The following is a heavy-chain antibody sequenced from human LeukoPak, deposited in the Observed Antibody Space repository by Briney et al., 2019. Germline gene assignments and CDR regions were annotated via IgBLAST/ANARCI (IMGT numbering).Heavy chain of an antibody. D-gene: IGHD2-2*01. CDR2: SNHSGST. J-gene: IGHJ4*02. CDR3: ARLDCGSTSCFLHY. Sequence: TPSETLSLTCAVYGGSFSGYYWSWIRQPPGKGLEWFGESNHSGSTNYNPSLKSRVTISVDTSKNQFSLKLSSVPAADTAVYYCARLDCGSTSCFLHYWGQGTLVTVSS. CDR1: GGSFSGYY. V-gene: IGHV4-34*01.